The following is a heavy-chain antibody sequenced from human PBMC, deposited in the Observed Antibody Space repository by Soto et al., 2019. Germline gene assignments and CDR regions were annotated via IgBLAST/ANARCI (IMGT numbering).Heavy chain of an antibody. CDR2: IYYRGNA. V-gene: IGHV4-39*01. D-gene: IGHD3-9*01. CDR1: DDSINSDKYY. CDR3: ARLEGLATISYYFDF. J-gene: IGHJ4*02. Sequence: QLQLQESGPGLVKPSETLSLTCSVSDDSINSDKYYWGWIRQPPGKGLEWIGSIYYRGNAYYNPYLQIRVTISLDKAKSQFSLKLNSVTAADSAVYFCARLEGLATISYYFDFWGPGALVTVSS.